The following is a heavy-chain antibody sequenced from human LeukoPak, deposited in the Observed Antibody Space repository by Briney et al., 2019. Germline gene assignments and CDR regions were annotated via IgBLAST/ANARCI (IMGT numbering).Heavy chain of an antibody. CDR2: ISSSGSTI. J-gene: IGHJ4*02. Sequence: GGSLRLSCAASGFTFSSYSMNWIRQAPGKGLEWVSYISSSGSTIYYADSVKGRFTISRDNAKNSLYLQMNSLRAEDTAVYYCARGLPAFTYDSSGYGSVSDYWGQGTLVTVSS. CDR1: GFTFSSYS. D-gene: IGHD3-22*01. V-gene: IGHV3-48*04. CDR3: ARGLPAFTYDSSGYGSVSDY.